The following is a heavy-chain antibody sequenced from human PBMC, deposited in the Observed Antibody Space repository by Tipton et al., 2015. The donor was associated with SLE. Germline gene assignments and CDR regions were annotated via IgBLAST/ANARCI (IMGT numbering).Heavy chain of an antibody. CDR2: ISAYNGNT. CDR3: ARVRVDTAMGVFDF. D-gene: IGHD5-18*01. CDR1: GYTFTTYG. Sequence: QLVQSGAEVKKPGASAKVSCKASGYTFTTYGISWVRQAPGQGLEWMGWISAYNGNTNFAQKVQGRVTMTTDTSTSTAYVELRSLRSDDTAIYYCARVRVDTAMGVFDFWGQGILVTVSS. J-gene: IGHJ4*02. V-gene: IGHV1-18*01.